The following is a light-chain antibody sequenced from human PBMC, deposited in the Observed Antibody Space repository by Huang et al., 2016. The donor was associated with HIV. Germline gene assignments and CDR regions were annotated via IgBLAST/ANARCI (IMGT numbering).Light chain of an antibody. CDR3: QQYNDWPRT. Sequence: EIVMTQSPDTLSVSPGERVTLSCRASQSVSSNLAWYRQIPGQAPWLLIYGASTRATGIPARFSGSGSGTEFALTISSLQSEDFAVYYCQQYNDWPRTFGQGSKVEI. CDR1: QSVSSN. J-gene: IGKJ1*01. CDR2: GAS. V-gene: IGKV3-15*01.